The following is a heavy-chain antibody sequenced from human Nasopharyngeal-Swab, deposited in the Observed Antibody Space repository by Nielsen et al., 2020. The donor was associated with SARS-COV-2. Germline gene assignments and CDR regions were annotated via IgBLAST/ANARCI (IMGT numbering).Heavy chain of an antibody. CDR3: ARGDGGSSWYGGPYFDY. CDR2: IYYSGST. J-gene: IGHJ4*02. V-gene: IGHV4-59*01. D-gene: IGHD6-13*01. Sequence: WIRQPPGKGLEWMAYIYYSGSTNYNPSLKTRVTISVDTSKNQFSLKLSSVTAADTAVYFCARGDGGSSWYGGPYFDYWGQGTLVTVSS.